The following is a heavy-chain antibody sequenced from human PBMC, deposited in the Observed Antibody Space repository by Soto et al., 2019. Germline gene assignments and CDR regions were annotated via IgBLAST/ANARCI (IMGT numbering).Heavy chain of an antibody. J-gene: IGHJ4*02. V-gene: IGHV4-61*01. CDR2: IYYSGST. Sequence: QVQLRESGPGLVKPSETLSLTCTVSGGSVSSGSYYWSWIRQPPGKGLQWIGYIYYSGSTNYNPSLYRRGTISVDTSKNQFSLKLSSVTAAATAVYYCARGRVGYRSGWYGDYWGQGTLVTVSS. CDR3: ARGRVGYRSGWYGDY. CDR1: GGSVSSGSYY. D-gene: IGHD6-19*01.